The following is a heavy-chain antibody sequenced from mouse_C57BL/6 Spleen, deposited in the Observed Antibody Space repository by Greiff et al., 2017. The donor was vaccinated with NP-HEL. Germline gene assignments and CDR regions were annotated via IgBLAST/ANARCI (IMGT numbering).Heavy chain of an antibody. CDR1: GFTFTDYY. V-gene: IGHV7-3*01. Sequence: EVKLMESGGGLVQPGGSLSLSCAASGFTFTDYYMSWVRQPPGKALEWLGFIRNKANGYTTEYSASVKGRFTISRDNSQSILYLQMNALRAEDSAIYFCAGLLGQDFDYWGQGTTLTVSS. D-gene: IGHD3-3*01. J-gene: IGHJ2*01. CDR2: IRNKANGYTT. CDR3: AGLLGQDFDY.